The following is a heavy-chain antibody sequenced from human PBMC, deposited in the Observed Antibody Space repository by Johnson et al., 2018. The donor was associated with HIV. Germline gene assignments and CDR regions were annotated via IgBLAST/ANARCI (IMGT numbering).Heavy chain of an antibody. J-gene: IGHJ3*02. Sequence: QVQLVESGGGLVQPGGSLRLSCAASGFTFSDYYMSWIRQAPGKGLEWVSYISMSGRTIYYADSVKGRFTISRDNAKNSLYLQMNSLRAEDTAVYYFAKEDPITMIPRYASDIWGRGTMVTDSS. V-gene: IGHV3-11*04. CDR2: ISMSGRTI. CDR3: AKEDPITMIPRYASDI. CDR1: GFTFSDYY. D-gene: IGHD3-22*01.